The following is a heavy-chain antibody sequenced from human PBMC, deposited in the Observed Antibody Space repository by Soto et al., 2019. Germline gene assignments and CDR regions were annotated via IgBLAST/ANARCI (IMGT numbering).Heavy chain of an antibody. Sequence: VQLVQSVAEVKKPGSSVKVSCKASGGTFSNYPFIWVRQAPVQGLDWMGGIIPIFGTTDYGKRFQGRVTLTADEFTNTAYMELSSLRSDDTSVYYCARGLSFGGGCYSHFDYWVQGTLVNVSA. D-gene: IGHD2-21*02. CDR3: ARGLSFGGGCYSHFDY. V-gene: IGHV1-69*01. CDR2: IIPIFGTT. J-gene: IGHJ4*02. CDR1: GGTFSNYP.